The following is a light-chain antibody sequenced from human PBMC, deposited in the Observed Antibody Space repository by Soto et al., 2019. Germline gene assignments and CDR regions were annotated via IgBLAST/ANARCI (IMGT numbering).Light chain of an antibody. CDR2: KAS. CDR1: QNVENY. J-gene: IGKJ5*01. V-gene: IGKV1-5*03. CDR3: QKYNSAPLT. Sequence: IQMTQSPSTLSASVGDRVTITCRASQNVENYLAWYQQKPGKAPKLLIYKASGLESGVPSRFGGSGSGTDFTLTISSLQPEDVATYYCQKYNSAPLTFGPGTRLEIK.